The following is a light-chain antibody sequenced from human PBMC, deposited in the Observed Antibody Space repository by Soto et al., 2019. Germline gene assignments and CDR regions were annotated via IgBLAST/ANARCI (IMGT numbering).Light chain of an antibody. V-gene: IGLV1-47*01. Sequence: QAVVTQPPSASATPGQRVTISCSGSISNIGSNSVYWYQQLAGVAPKLLIYTNSQRPSGVPDRISASKSGTSASLVISGLRSEDEADYYCAAWDDSLSGVIFGGGTKVTVL. CDR2: TNS. CDR1: ISNIGSNS. J-gene: IGLJ2*01. CDR3: AAWDDSLSGVI.